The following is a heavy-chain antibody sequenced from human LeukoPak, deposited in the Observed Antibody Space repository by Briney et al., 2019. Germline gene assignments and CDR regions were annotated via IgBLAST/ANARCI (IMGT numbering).Heavy chain of an antibody. Sequence: SQTLTLTCTVSGGSISSGDYYWSWIRQPPGKGLEWIGYIYYSGSTYYNPSLKSRVTISVDTSKNQFSLKLSSVTAADTAVYYCASLNCSGGSCYFYFDYWGQGTLVTVSS. D-gene: IGHD2-15*01. CDR2: IYYSGST. CDR1: GGSISSGDYY. V-gene: IGHV4-30-4*08. CDR3: ASLNCSGGSCYFYFDY. J-gene: IGHJ4*02.